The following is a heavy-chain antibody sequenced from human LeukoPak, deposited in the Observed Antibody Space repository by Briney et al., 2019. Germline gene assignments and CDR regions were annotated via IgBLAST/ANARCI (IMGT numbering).Heavy chain of an antibody. J-gene: IGHJ2*01. Sequence: PSETLSLTCAVYGGSFSGYYWSWIRQPPGKGLEWIGEINHSGSTNYNPSLKSRVTISVDTSKNQFSLKLSSVTAADTAVYYCARVPRVVVPAAMSWYFDLWGRGTLVTVSS. CDR1: GGSFSGYY. V-gene: IGHV4-34*01. D-gene: IGHD2-2*01. CDR2: INHSGST. CDR3: ARVPRVVVPAAMSWYFDL.